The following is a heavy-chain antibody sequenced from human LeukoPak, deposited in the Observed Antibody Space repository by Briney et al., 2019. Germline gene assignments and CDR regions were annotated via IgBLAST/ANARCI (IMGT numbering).Heavy chain of an antibody. V-gene: IGHV3-64*01. CDR3: ARSGYCSGGSCYVGY. CDR1: GFTFSSYA. J-gene: IGHJ4*02. CDR2: ISSNGGST. Sequence: GGSLRLSCAASGFTFSSYAMHRVRQAPGKGLEYVSAISSNGGSTYYANSVKGRFTIFRDNSKNTLYLQMGSLRDEDMAVYYCARSGYCSGGSCYVGYWGQGARVTVS. D-gene: IGHD2-15*01.